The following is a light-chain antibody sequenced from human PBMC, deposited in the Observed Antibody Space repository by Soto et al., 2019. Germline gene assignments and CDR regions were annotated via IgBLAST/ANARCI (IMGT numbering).Light chain of an antibody. V-gene: IGKV3-20*01. J-gene: IGKJ4*01. CDR3: QQYASSPLLT. Sequence: DIVMTQSPATLSVSPGNRATLSCRASQSVSSTYLTWYQQKPGQAPRLLIYGASSRATGVPDRFSGSGSGTDFTLSISRQEPEDFAVYYCQQYASSPLLTFGGGTKVDI. CDR1: QSVSSTY. CDR2: GAS.